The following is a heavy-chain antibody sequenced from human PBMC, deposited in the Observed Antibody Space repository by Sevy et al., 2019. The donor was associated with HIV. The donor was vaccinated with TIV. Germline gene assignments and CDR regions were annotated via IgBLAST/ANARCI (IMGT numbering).Heavy chain of an antibody. J-gene: IGHJ6*02. Sequence: GGSLRLSCAASGFTFSSYSMNWVRQAPGKGLEWVSYISSSSSTIYYADSVKGRFTISRDNAKNSLYLQMKSLRDEDQAGYYRARVSSYSSSLYILHDYGMDVLGQGTTVTVSS. CDR3: ARVSSYSSSLYILHDYGMDV. CDR2: ISSSSSTI. V-gene: IGHV3-48*02. D-gene: IGHD6-13*01. CDR1: GFTFSSYS.